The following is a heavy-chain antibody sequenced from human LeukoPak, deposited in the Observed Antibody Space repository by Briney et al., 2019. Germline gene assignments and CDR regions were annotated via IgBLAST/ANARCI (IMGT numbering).Heavy chain of an antibody. D-gene: IGHD5-12*01. CDR1: GFTFDDYN. J-gene: IGHJ6*03. V-gene: IGHV3-43*01. CDR3: AKDKWLRGYYYYYMDV. Sequence: GGSLRLSCAASGFTFDDYNMHWVRQAPGKSLEWVSLITWNGDSTYYADSVEGRFTISRDNSKNSLYLQMNSLRTEDTALYYCAKDKWLRGYYYYYMDVWGKGTTVTVSS. CDR2: ITWNGDST.